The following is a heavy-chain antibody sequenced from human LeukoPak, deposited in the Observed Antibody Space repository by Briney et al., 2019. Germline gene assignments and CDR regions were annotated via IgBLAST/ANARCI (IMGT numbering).Heavy chain of an antibody. J-gene: IGHJ6*03. CDR3: ARILGRQWLVNYYYYMDV. Sequence: SETLSLTCAVYGGSFSGNYWNWIRQSPGKGLEWIGEINHSGSTNYNPSLKSRVTISVDTSKNQFSLKLSSVTAADTAVYYCARILGRQWLVNYYYYMDVWGKGTTVTVSS. CDR2: INHSGST. CDR1: GGSFSGNY. V-gene: IGHV4-34*01. D-gene: IGHD6-19*01.